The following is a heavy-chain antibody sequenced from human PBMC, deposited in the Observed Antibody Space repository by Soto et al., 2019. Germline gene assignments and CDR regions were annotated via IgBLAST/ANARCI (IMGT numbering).Heavy chain of an antibody. CDR3: ARHHGLVPFAIMLYSYGIVF. CDR2: IIPIFGTA. J-gene: IGHJ6*02. V-gene: IGHV1-69*13. Sequence: SVKVSCKASGGTFRRYAISWVRQAPGQGLEWMGGIIPIFGTANYAQKFQGRVTITADESTSTAYMELSSLRSEDTAVYYCARHHGLVPFAIMLYSYGIVFWCPGITGTASS. CDR1: GGTFRRYA. D-gene: IGHD2-2*02.